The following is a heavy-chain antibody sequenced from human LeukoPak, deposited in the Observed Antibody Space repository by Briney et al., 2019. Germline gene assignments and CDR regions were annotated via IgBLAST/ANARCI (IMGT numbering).Heavy chain of an antibody. J-gene: IGHJ6*02. D-gene: IGHD1-26*01. CDR1: GFTFSSYA. Sequence: GGSLRLSCAASGFTFSSYAMSWVRQAPGKGLEWVSAISGSGGSTYYADSVKGRFTISRDNSKNTLYLQMNSLRAEDTAVYYRARGPPQKEWELRVNDYYYYGMDVWGQGTTVTVSS. CDR2: ISGSGGST. V-gene: IGHV3-23*01. CDR3: ARGPPQKEWELRVNDYYYYGMDV.